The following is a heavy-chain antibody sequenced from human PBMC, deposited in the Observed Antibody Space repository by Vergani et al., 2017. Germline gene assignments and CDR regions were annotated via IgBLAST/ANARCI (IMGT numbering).Heavy chain of an antibody. J-gene: IGHJ5*02. V-gene: IGHV4-39*01. CDR3: ARHAPTTWFDP. D-gene: IGHD1-7*01. CDR2: IYSSGSN. Sequence: QLQLQESGPGLVKPSETLSLTCTVSGGSISSSSYYWGWIRQPPGKGLEWIGSIYSSGSNYYNPSLKSRVTISVDTSKNQFSLKLSSVTAADTAVYYCARHAPTTWFDPWGQGTLVTVSS. CDR1: GGSISSSSYY.